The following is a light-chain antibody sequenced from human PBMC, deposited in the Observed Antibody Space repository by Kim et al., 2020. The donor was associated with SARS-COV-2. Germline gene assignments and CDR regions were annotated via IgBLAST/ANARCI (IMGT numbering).Light chain of an antibody. CDR1: QSVSSSF. Sequence: PGERATLSCRASQSVSSSFLAWYQQKPGQAPILLIYGASSRAAGIPDRFSGSGSGTDFTLTISRLEPEDFAVYYCQQYGTSLLYTFGQGTKVDIK. CDR2: GAS. CDR3: QQYGTSLLYT. J-gene: IGKJ2*01. V-gene: IGKV3-20*01.